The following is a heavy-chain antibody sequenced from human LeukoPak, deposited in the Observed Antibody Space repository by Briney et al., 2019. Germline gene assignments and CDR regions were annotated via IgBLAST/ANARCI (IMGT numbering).Heavy chain of an antibody. J-gene: IGHJ4*02. Sequence: GGSLRLSCSGSGFTFSDYGMSWVRQAPGKGLEWVSGINWNGGSTGYADSVMGRFTISRDNAKNSLYLQMNSLRAEDTALYYCARDQAAAGTSDYWGQGTLVTVSS. D-gene: IGHD6-13*01. CDR2: INWNGGST. CDR3: ARDQAAAGTSDY. V-gene: IGHV3-20*04. CDR1: GFTFSDYG.